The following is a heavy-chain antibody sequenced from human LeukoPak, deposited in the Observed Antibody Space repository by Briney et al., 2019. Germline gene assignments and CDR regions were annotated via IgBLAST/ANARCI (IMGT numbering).Heavy chain of an antibody. CDR3: AKDDRFGGNFDY. V-gene: IGHV3-23*01. D-gene: IGHD3-16*01. CDR2: ISGSGGST. J-gene: IGHJ4*02. Sequence: GESLRLSCAASGFTFSSYAMSWVRQAPGKGLEWVSAISGSGGSTYYADSVKGRFTISRDNSKNTLYLQMNSLRAEDTAVYYCAKDDRFGGNFDYWGQGTLVTVSS. CDR1: GFTFSSYA.